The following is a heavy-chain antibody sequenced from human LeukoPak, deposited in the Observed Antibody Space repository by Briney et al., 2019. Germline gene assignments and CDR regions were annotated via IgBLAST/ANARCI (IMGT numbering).Heavy chain of an antibody. Sequence: GGSLRLSCAASGFTFRSHSMNCVRQAPGKGLEWVSSICSSSSYIYYADSVKGRFTISRDNAKNSLYLQMNSLRAEDTAVYYCARVHIAVAGAFDYWGQGTLVSVSS. V-gene: IGHV3-21*01. D-gene: IGHD6-19*01. CDR3: ARVHIAVAGAFDY. CDR2: ICSSSSYI. CDR1: GFTFRSHS. J-gene: IGHJ4*02.